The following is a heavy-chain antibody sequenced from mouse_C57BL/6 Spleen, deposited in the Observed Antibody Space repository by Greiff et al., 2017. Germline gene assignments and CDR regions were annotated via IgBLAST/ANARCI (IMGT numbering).Heavy chain of an antibody. J-gene: IGHJ2*01. D-gene: IGHD3-1*01. CDR2: IDPETGGT. CDR1: GYTFTDYE. Sequence: QVQLQQSGAELVRPGASVTLSCKASGYTFTDYEMHWVKQTPVHGLEWIGAIDPETGGTAYNQKFKGKAILTADKSSSTAYMELRSLTSEDSAVYYCTRGPLRDVNDYFDYWGQGTTLTVSS. V-gene: IGHV1-15*01. CDR3: TRGPLRDVNDYFDY.